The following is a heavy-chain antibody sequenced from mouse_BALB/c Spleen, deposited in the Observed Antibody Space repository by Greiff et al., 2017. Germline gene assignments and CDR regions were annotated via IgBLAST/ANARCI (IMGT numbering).Heavy chain of an antibody. CDR1: GYTFTSYW. D-gene: IGHD1-1*01. V-gene: IGHV1-7*01. J-gene: IGHJ1*01. CDR2: INPSTGYT. CDR3: ARMGSSLYWYFDV. Sequence: QVQLQQSGAELAKPGASVKMSCKASGYTFTSYWMHWVKQRPGQGLEWIGYINPSTGYTEYNQKFKDKATLTADKSSSTAYMQLSSLTSEDSAVYYCARMGSSLYWYFDVWGAGTTVTVSS.